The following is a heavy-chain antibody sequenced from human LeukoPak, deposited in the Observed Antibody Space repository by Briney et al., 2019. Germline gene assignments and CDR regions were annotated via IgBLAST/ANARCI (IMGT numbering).Heavy chain of an antibody. CDR2: INPNGDVT. Sequence: ASVKVFCKASGYTFSGYYVHRVRQAPGQGLEWMGRINPNGDVTNYAQNFQGWVTLTRDTSISTAYMELSRLRSDDTAVYYCATGDYFDFWGQGTLVTVSS. CDR1: GYTFSGYY. J-gene: IGHJ4*02. CDR3: ATGDYFDF. V-gene: IGHV1-2*04.